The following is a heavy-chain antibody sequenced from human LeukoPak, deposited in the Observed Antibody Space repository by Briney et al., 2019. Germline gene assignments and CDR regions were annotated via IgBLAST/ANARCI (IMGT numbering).Heavy chain of an antibody. Sequence: PGGSLRLSCAASGFTFSSYSMNWVRQAPGKGLEWVPYISSSSSTIYYADSVKGRFTISRDNAKNSLYLQMNSLRDEDTAVYYCARGVVVVAAREFDYWGQGTLVTVSS. J-gene: IGHJ4*02. D-gene: IGHD2-15*01. CDR2: ISSSSSTI. V-gene: IGHV3-48*02. CDR3: ARGVVVVAAREFDY. CDR1: GFTFSSYS.